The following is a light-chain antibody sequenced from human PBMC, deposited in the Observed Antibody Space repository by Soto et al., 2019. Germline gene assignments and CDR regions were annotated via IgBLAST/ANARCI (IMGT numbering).Light chain of an antibody. Sequence: QSALTQPASVSGSPGQSITISCTGNSSDVGGYNYVSWYQQNPGKAPKLMIYNVSNRPSGVSNRFSGSKSGNTASLTISGLQAEDEADYYCSSYTSGNTVLFGGGTKLTVL. J-gene: IGLJ2*01. CDR2: NVS. V-gene: IGLV2-14*01. CDR3: SSYTSGNTVL. CDR1: SSDVGGYNY.